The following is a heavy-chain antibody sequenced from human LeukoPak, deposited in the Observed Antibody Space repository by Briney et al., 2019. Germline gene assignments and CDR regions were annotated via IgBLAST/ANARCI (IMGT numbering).Heavy chain of an antibody. CDR1: GFTFSSYS. J-gene: IGHJ4*02. Sequence: PGGSLRLSCAASGFTFSSYSMNWVRQAPGKGLEWVSAISGSGGSTYYADSVKGRFTISRDNSKNTLYLQMNSLRAEDTAVYYCAKDRWFGESFDYWGQGTLVTVSS. V-gene: IGHV3-23*01. D-gene: IGHD3-10*01. CDR2: ISGSGGST. CDR3: AKDRWFGESFDY.